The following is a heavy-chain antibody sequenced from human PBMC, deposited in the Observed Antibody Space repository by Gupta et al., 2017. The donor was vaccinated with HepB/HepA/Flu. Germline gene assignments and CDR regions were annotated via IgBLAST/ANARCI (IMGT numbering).Heavy chain of an antibody. CDR3: ARDLSSSWAKDHYYYYGMDV. Sequence: EVQLVESGGGLVKPGGSLRLSCAASGFTFSSYSMNWVRQAPGKGLEWVSSISSSSSYIYYADSVKGRFTISRDNAKNSLYLQMNSLRAEDTAVYYCARDLSSSWAKDHYYYYGMDVWGQGTTVTVSS. J-gene: IGHJ6*02. CDR1: GFTFSSYS. D-gene: IGHD6-13*01. V-gene: IGHV3-21*01. CDR2: ISSSSSYI.